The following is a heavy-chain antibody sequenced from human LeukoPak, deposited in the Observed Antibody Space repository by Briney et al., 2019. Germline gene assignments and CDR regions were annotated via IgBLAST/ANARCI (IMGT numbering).Heavy chain of an antibody. J-gene: IGHJ4*02. Sequence: KPSETLSLTCTVSGGSISSYYWSWIRQPPGKGLEWIGYINYSGSTNYNPSLKSRVTISVDTSKNQFSLKLSSVTAADTAVYYCARETGGVTGIDYWGQGTLVTVSS. CDR1: GGSISSYY. D-gene: IGHD1-20*01. V-gene: IGHV4-59*01. CDR3: ARETGGVTGIDY. CDR2: INYSGST.